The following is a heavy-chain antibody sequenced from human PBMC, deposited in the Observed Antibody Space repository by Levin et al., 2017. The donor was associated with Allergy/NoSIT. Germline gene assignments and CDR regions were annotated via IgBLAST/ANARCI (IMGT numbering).Heavy chain of an antibody. D-gene: IGHD2-8*01. V-gene: IGHV4-59*01. CDR3: ARWGAGGYSTERTFDY. CDR2: IYESGST. CDR1: GGSIRNYY. J-gene: IGHJ4*02. Sequence: SSETLSLTCIVSGGSIRNYYWSWIRQPPGKGLEWVGYIYESGSTNYSPSLKSRVTISMDKSKHQFSLKLTSVTAADTGVYYCARWGAGGYSTERTFDYWGPGTLVTVSS.